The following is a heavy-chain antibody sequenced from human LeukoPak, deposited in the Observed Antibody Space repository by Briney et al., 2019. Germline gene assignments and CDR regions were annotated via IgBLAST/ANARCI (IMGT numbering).Heavy chain of an antibody. CDR3: ASGPSTYDFRSGYKLDNWFDP. CDR1: GGTFSSYA. D-gene: IGHD3-3*01. J-gene: IGHJ5*02. CDR2: IIPIFGTA. Sequence: ASVKVSCKASGGTFSSYAISWVRQAPGQGLEWMGGIIPIFGTANYAQKFQGRVTITTDESTSTAYMELSSLRSEDTAVYYCASGPSTYDFRSGYKLDNWFDPWGQGTLVTVSS. V-gene: IGHV1-69*05.